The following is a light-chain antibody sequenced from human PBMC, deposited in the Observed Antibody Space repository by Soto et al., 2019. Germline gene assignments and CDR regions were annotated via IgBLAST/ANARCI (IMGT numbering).Light chain of an antibody. CDR2: AAS. J-gene: IGKJ2*01. V-gene: IGKV1-9*01. Sequence: IQLTQSPSSLSASVGDRVTITCRASQGISSYLAWYQQNPGKAPKLLIYAASTLQSGIPSRFSGSGYGTDFTLTISILQPEDFATYDCQRLNSYPMYTFGKGTKLEIQ. CDR1: QGISSY. CDR3: QRLNSYPMYT.